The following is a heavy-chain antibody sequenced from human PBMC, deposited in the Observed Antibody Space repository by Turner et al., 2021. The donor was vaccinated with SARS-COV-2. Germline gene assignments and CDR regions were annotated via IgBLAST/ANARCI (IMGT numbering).Heavy chain of an antibody. Sequence: EVQLLESGGGLVQPGGSLRRSCTASGFIFNNYAMSWVRQAPGKGLECVAAISGTGGNTYYADSAKGRFTISRDNSKNTQYLQMNSLGAEDTALYYCTKDYYHSRGYADAFDMWGQGTAVIVSS. J-gene: IGHJ3*02. D-gene: IGHD3-22*01. V-gene: IGHV3-23*01. CDR2: ISGTGGNT. CDR1: GFIFNNYA. CDR3: TKDYYHSRGYADAFDM.